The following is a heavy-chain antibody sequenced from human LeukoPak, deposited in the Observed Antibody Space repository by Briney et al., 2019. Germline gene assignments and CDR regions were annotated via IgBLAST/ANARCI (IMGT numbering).Heavy chain of an antibody. D-gene: IGHD3-10*02. Sequence: GGSLRLSCAASGFTFSSYGMHWVRQAPGKGLEWVAVVAYDGSNKYPADSLKGRFTISRDNSKNTLFLEMNSLRPEDTAVYYCARRRMIGGFDPWGQGTLVTVSS. CDR2: VAYDGSNK. CDR1: GFTFSSYG. CDR3: ARRRMIGGFDP. V-gene: IGHV3-30*19. J-gene: IGHJ5*02.